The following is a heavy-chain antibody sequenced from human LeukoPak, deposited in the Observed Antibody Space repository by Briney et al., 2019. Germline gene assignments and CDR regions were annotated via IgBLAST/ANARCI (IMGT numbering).Heavy chain of an antibody. J-gene: IGHJ4*02. D-gene: IGHD2-2*01. V-gene: IGHV4-59*11. Sequence: SETLSLTCSVSGGSLSSHFWSWIRQPPGKGLELIGHIYYTGTTYYNPSLNSRVTISLDTSRNQFSLRLTSVTAADTAVYYCARFSSDCSTASCYLTYWGQGTLVTVSS. CDR3: ARFSSDCSTASCYLTY. CDR2: IYYTGTT. CDR1: GGSLSSHF.